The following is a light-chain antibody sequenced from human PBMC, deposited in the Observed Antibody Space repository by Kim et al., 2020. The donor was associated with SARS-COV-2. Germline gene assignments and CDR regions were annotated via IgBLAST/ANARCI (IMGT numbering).Light chain of an antibody. CDR3: QVWDTNSDHVV. CDR2: DDS. CDR1: NIGSKS. J-gene: IGLJ2*01. Sequence: SYELTKPPSVSVAPGKTARITCGGNNIGSKSVYWYQQKSGQAPVLVVFDDSDRPSGIPERFSGSRSGNTATLTVIRVEAGDEADYYCQVWDTNSDHVVFGGGTQLTVL. V-gene: IGLV3-21*03.